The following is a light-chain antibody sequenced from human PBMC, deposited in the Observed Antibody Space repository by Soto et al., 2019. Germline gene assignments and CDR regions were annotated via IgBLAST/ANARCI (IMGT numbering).Light chain of an antibody. J-gene: IGKJ1*01. CDR2: AAS. Sequence: DIQMTQSPSSLSASVGDRVTITCRASQRVSTYLNWYQQKPEKAPKLLIYAASSLQSGVPSRFSGSGSGTEFTLAISSLQPEDFATYYCQQFNSYPRTFGQGTKVDIK. V-gene: IGKV1-39*01. CDR1: QRVSTY. CDR3: QQFNSYPRT.